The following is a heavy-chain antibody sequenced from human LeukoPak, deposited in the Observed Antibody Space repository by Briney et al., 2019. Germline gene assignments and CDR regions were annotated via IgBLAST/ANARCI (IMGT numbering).Heavy chain of an antibody. CDR1: GFTVSSNY. J-gene: IGHJ5*02. D-gene: IGHD6-13*01. Sequence: GGSLRLSCAAYGFTVSSNYMSWVRQAPGKGLEWVSVIYSGGTTYYADSVKGRFTISRDNSKNTLYLQMNSLRAEDTAVYYCAMFIAAADTAWGQGTLVTVSS. V-gene: IGHV3-66*01. CDR3: AMFIAAADTA. CDR2: IYSGGTT.